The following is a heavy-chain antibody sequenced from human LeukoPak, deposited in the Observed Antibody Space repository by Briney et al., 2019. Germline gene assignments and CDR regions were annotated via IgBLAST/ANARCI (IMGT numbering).Heavy chain of an antibody. CDR1: GYTFTGYY. D-gene: IGHD1-26*01. CDR3: ARDLNILGSYYLDY. V-gene: IGHV1-2*02. CDR2: INPNSGGT. J-gene: IGHJ4*02. Sequence: ASVKVSCKASGYTFTGYYMHWVRQAPGQGLEWMGWINPNSGGTNYAQKFQRRVTMTRDTSISTAYMELSRLRSDDTAVYYCARDLNILGSYYLDYWGQGTLVTVPS.